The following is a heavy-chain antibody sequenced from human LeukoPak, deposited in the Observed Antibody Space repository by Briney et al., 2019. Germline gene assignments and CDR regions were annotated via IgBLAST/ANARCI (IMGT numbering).Heavy chain of an antibody. V-gene: IGHV4-59*01. CDR1: GGSFSSYY. CDR2: IYYSGST. D-gene: IGHD5-18*01. CDR3: ARGGNGYSYGGFGY. Sequence: TSETLSLTCAVYGGSFSSYYWSWIRQPPGKGLEWIGYIYYSGSTNYNPSLKSRVTISVDTSKNQFSLKLSSVTAADTAVYYCARGGNGYSYGGFGYWGQGTLVTVSS. J-gene: IGHJ4*02.